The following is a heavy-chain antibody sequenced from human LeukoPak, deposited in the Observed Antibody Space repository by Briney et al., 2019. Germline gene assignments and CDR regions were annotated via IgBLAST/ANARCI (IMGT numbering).Heavy chain of an antibody. CDR1: GFTFSSYG. V-gene: IGHV3-30*02. CDR2: IRYDGSNK. J-gene: IGHJ5*02. Sequence: TGGSLRLSCAGSGFTFSSYGMHWVRQAPGKGLEWVAFIRYDGSNKYYADSVKGRFTISRDNSKNTLYLQMNSLRAEDTAVYYCAKGRYCSGGSCDGSWGQGTLVTVSS. D-gene: IGHD2-15*01. CDR3: AKGRYCSGGSCDGS.